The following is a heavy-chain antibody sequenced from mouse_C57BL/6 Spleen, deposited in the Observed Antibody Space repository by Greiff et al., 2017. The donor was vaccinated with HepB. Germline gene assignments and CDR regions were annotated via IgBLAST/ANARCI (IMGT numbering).Heavy chain of an antibody. D-gene: IGHD2-4*01. J-gene: IGHJ2*01. CDR1: GYTFTDYY. Sequence: EVQLQQSGPELVKPGASVKISCKASGYTFTDYYMNWVKQSHGKSLEWIGDINPNNGGTSYNQKFKGKATLTVDKSSSTAYMELRSLTSEDSAVYYCARKGLGLRRGDYYFDYWGQGTTLTVSS. CDR2: INPNNGGT. V-gene: IGHV1-26*01. CDR3: ARKGLGLRRGDYYFDY.